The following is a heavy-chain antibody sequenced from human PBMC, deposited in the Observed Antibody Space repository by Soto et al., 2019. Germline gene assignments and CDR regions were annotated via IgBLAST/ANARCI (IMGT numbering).Heavy chain of an antibody. Sequence: QTLSASCAGSGGSVRTGSCYWSWIRQPPGKGLEWIGYIYYSGSTNYNPSLKSRVTISVDTSKNQFSRKLSSVTAADTDVYSCARDEAYGSGTSFDYWGQGTPVTVSS. CDR1: GGSVRTGSCY. CDR2: IYYSGST. CDR3: ARDEAYGSGTSFDY. J-gene: IGHJ4*02. V-gene: IGHV4-61*01. D-gene: IGHD3-10*01.